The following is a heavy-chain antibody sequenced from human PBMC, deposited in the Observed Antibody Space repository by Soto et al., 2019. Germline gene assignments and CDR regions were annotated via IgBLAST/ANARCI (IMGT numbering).Heavy chain of an antibody. D-gene: IGHD4-4*01. CDR2: IYRSGST. Sequence: QVQLQESGPGLVKPSGTLSLTCAVSGGSISSSNWWNWVRQPPGKGLEWIGEIYRSGSTTYNPSLKSRVTMSVDKSKNHFSLKVNSVTAADTAVYYCARGGWLQFKGAFDLWGQGTMVTVSS. CDR3: ARGGWLQFKGAFDL. V-gene: IGHV4-4*02. CDR1: GGSISSSNW. J-gene: IGHJ3*01.